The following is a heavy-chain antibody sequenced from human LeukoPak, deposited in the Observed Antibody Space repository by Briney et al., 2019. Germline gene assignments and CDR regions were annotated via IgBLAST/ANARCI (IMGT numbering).Heavy chain of an antibody. J-gene: IGHJ4*02. CDR2: IRYDGSNK. D-gene: IGHD6-19*01. V-gene: IGHV3-30*02. CDR3: AKSARTSKGSSGCTIDY. CDR1: GFTFSSYG. Sequence: GGSLRLSCAASGFTFSSYGMHWVRQAPGKGLEWVAFIRYDGSNKYYADSVKGRFTISRDNSKNTLYLQMNSLRAEDTAVYYCAKSARTSKGSSGCTIDYWGQGTLVTVSS.